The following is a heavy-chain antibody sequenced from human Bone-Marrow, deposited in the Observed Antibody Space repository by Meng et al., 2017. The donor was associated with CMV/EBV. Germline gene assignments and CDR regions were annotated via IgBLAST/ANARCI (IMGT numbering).Heavy chain of an antibody. V-gene: IGHV1-69*05. Sequence: SVKVSCKASGGTFSSYAISWVRQAPGQGLEWMGGIIPIFGTANYAQKFQGRVTITTDESTSTAYMELSSLRSEDTAVYYCVANTHYGMDVWGQGTTVTVSS. J-gene: IGHJ6*02. CDR1: GGTFSSYA. D-gene: IGHD3-3*02. CDR3: VANTHYGMDV. CDR2: IIPIFGTA.